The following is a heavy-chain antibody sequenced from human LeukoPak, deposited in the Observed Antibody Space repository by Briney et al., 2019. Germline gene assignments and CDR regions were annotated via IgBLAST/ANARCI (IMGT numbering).Heavy chain of an antibody. CDR3: ARGRGRLVAPFDY. CDR2: IYYSGST. V-gene: IGHV4-30-4*01. CDR1: GGSISSGDYY. D-gene: IGHD5-12*01. Sequence: SETLSLTCTVSGGSISSGDYYWGWIRQPPGKGLEWIGYIYYSGSTYHNPSLKSRVTISVDTSKNQFPLKLSSVTAANTAVYYCARGRGRLVAPFDYWGQGTLVTVSS. J-gene: IGHJ4*02.